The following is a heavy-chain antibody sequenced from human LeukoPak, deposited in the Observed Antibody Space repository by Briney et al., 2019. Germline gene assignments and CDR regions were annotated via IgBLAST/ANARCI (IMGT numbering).Heavy chain of an antibody. CDR3: ARVVGDYGAFDI. J-gene: IGHJ3*02. CDR2: ISSNGGST. Sequence: AGASLRLSCAASGFTFSSYAMHWVRQAPGKGLEYVSAISSNGGSTYYANSVKGRFTISRDNSKNTLYLQMGSLRAEDMAVYYCARVVGDYGAFDIWGQGTMVTVSS. D-gene: IGHD4-17*01. V-gene: IGHV3-64*01. CDR1: GFTFSSYA.